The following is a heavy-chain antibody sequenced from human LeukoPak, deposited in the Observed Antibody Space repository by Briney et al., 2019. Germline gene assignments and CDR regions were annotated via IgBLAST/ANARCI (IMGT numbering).Heavy chain of an antibody. J-gene: IGHJ4*02. CDR3: ARDWSADY. CDR1: GFTFSSYA. V-gene: IGHV3-23*01. Sequence: GGSLRLSCTASGFTFSSYAMTWVRQAPGKGPEWVSAMGTSGDSPKYADSVKGRFTMSRDSSKNTVYLQMNSLRPEDTAVYYCARDWSADYWGQGTLVTVSS. CDR2: MGTSGDSP.